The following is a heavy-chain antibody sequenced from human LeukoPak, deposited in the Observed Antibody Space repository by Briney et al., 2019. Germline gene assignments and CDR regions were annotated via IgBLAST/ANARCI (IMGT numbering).Heavy chain of an antibody. J-gene: IGHJ4*02. CDR2: INPSGGS. CDR3: ARVGGNYPIN. D-gene: IGHD3-16*02. Sequence: ASVKVSCKASGYTFTSYAMNWVRQAPGQGLEWMGIINPSGGSQGRVTMTRDTSTSTVYMELSSLRSEDTAVYYCARVGGNYPINWGQGSLVTVSS. V-gene: IGHV1-46*01. CDR1: GYTFTSYA.